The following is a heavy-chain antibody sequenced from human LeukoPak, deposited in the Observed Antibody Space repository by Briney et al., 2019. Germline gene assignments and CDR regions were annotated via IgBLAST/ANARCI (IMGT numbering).Heavy chain of an antibody. CDR1: GFTFSIYD. CDR3: AKDVAGDDSCDYQF. V-gene: IGHV3-23*01. CDR2: ISANGGAT. J-gene: IGHJ4*02. Sequence: GGSLRLSCTPSGFTFSIYDMTWVRQAPGKGLEWVSTISANGGATKFADFVRGRFTISRDISKNTLYLQMNSLTVEDTAVYYCAKDVAGDDSCDYQFWGQGTLVTVSS. D-gene: IGHD3-22*01.